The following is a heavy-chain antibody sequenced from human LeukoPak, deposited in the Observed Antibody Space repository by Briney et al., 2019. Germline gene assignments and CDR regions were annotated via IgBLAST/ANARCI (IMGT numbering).Heavy chain of an antibody. D-gene: IGHD3-10*01. CDR2: VNTGGST. J-gene: IGHJ6*02. V-gene: IGHV3-66*01. CDR3: ASEYGSGSYWLGDV. CDR1: GFTFSSSA. Sequence: GGSLRLSCAASGFTFSSSAMTWVRQAPGQGLEWVSLVNTGGSTYYADSVKGRFTISRDNSKNTLYLQMNSPRAEDTAVYYCASEYGSGSYWLGDVWGQGTTVTVSS.